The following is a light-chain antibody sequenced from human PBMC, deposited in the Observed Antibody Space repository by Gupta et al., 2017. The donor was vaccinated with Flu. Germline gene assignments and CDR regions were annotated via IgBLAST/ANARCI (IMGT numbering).Light chain of an antibody. J-gene: IGKJ2*03. CDR1: QSVSSN. CDR2: GAS. Sequence: EIVMTQSPATLSVSPGERATLSCRANQSVSSNLAWYQQKPGQAPRLLIYGASTRATGIPARFSGSGSGTEFTLTISSLQSEDFAVYYCQQYNNWLRRNSFGQGTKLEIK. V-gene: IGKV3-15*01. CDR3: QQYNNWLRRNS.